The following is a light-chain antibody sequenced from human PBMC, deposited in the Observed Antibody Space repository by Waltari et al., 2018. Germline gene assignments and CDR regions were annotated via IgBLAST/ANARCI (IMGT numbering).Light chain of an antibody. J-gene: IGKJ1*01. CDR2: KAS. V-gene: IGKV1-5*03. Sequence: DFQMAQSPSTLSASVGDRVTITCRASQSISSWLAWYQQKPGKAPNLLIYKASALESGVPSRFSGSGSATDFTLTISGLQPDDFATYFCQQYNSFPWTFGQGTKVEIK. CDR3: QQYNSFPWT. CDR1: QSISSW.